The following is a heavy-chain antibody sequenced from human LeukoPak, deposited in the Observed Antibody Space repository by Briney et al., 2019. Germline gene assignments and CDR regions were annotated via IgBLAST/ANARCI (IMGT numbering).Heavy chain of an antibody. J-gene: IGHJ3*02. CDR1: GFTFSDYD. V-gene: IGHV3-11*01. D-gene: IGHD3-22*01. CDR2: IRGSGGDS. Sequence: AESLRLSCAASGFTFSDYDMSWIRQAPGKGLQWGAYIRGSGGDSYHTDSVKSRFTISSDNAKTSVYLQMNSLRAEDTAVYYCARTSRSGYYYRDGFDIWGQGTMVTVS. CDR3: ARTSRSGYYYRDGFDI.